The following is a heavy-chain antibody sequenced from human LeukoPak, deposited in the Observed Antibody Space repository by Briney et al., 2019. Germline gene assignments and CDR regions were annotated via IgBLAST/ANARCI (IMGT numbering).Heavy chain of an antibody. CDR2: ISGSSDST. CDR3: AKDRSYSYGGIDH. CDR1: GFTFSNYA. Sequence: GSLRLSCAASGFTFSNYAMNWVRQAPGKGLEWVSAISGSSDSTYYVDSVKGRFTISRDNPKNTLYLQMNSLRAEDTAVYYCAKDRSYSYGGIDHWGQGTLVTVSS. V-gene: IGHV3-23*01. D-gene: IGHD5-18*01. J-gene: IGHJ4*02.